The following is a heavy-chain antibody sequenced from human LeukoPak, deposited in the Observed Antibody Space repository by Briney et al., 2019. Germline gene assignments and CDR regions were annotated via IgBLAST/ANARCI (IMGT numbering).Heavy chain of an antibody. D-gene: IGHD2-2*01. Sequence: GGSLRLSCAASGFTYSSYSMNWVRQAPGKGLEWVSSISSSSSYIYYADSVKGRFTISRDNAKNSLYLQMNSLRAEDTAVYYCARRYCSSTSCYVNDYWGQGTLVTVSS. CDR1: GFTYSSYS. J-gene: IGHJ4*02. CDR3: ARRYCSSTSCYVNDY. V-gene: IGHV3-21*01. CDR2: ISSSSSYI.